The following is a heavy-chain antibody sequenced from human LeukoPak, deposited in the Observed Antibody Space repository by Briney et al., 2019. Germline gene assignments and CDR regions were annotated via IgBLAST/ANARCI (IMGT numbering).Heavy chain of an antibody. Sequence: GGSLRLSCAASGFTFSDHYMDWVRQAPGKGLEWVGRTRNKANSYTTEYAASVKGRFTISRDDSKNSLYLQMNSLRAEDTAVYYCVPRFGIPQGYWGQGTLVTVSS. J-gene: IGHJ4*02. CDR1: GFTFSDHY. V-gene: IGHV3-72*01. CDR3: VPRFGIPQGY. D-gene: IGHD3-16*01. CDR2: TRNKANSYTT.